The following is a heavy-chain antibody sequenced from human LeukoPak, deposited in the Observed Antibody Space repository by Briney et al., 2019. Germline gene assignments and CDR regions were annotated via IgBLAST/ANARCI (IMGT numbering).Heavy chain of an antibody. J-gene: IGHJ3*02. CDR3: ARPGGGGYYDDAFDI. D-gene: IGHD3-22*01. CDR2: IYHSGST. Sequence: SGTLSLTCAVSGGSISSSNWWSWVRQPPGKGLEWIGEIYHSGSTNYNPSLKSRVTISVDKSKNQFSLKLSSVTAADTAVYYCARPGGGGYYDDAFDIWGQGTMATVSS. CDR1: GGSISSSNW. V-gene: IGHV4-4*02.